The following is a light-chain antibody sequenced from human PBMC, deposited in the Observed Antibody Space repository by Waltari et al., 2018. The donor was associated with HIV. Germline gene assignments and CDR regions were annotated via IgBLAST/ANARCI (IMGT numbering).Light chain of an antibody. Sequence: QSVLTQPPSVSAAPGQKVTISCSGSSSNIANNYVSWYQQLPETAPNLLIYESNKRPPGIPDRFFCSKSGTSATLGITGLQTGDEADYYCGTWDSSLSAEVFGTGTKVTVL. V-gene: IGLV1-51*01. CDR3: GTWDSSLSAEV. CDR1: SSNIANNY. J-gene: IGLJ1*01. CDR2: ESN.